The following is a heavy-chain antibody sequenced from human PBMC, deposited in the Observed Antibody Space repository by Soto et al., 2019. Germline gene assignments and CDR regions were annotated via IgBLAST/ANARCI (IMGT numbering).Heavy chain of an antibody. CDR2: ISYDGSNK. V-gene: IGHV3-30-3*01. CDR3: ARVASGYSSSWYFDL. D-gene: IGHD6-13*01. CDR1: GFTFSSYA. Sequence: QVQLVESGGGVVQPGRSLRLSCAASGFTFSSYAMHWVRQAPGKGLEWVAVISYDGSNKYYADSVKGRFTISRDNSKNTLYLQMNSLRAEDTAVYYCARVASGYSSSWYFDLWGRGTPVTVSS. J-gene: IGHJ2*01.